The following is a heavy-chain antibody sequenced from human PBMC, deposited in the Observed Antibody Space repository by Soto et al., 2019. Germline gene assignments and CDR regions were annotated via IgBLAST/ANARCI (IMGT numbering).Heavy chain of an antibody. CDR3: ACDSAVSGS. V-gene: IGHV4-30-4*01. Sequence: QVQLQESGPGLVKPSQTLSLTCTVSGGSISSGDYYWSWIRQPPGKGLEWIGYIHYSGSTYYNPSPMSGVTNSVDTPMKQFSLNLGSVTAADSAVYYGACDSAVSGSWGQGTLVTASS. CDR1: GGSISSGDYY. J-gene: IGHJ5*02. CDR2: IHYSGST. D-gene: IGHD6-19*01.